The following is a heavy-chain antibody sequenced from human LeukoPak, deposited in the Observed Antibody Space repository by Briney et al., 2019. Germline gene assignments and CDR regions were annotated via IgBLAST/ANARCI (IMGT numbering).Heavy chain of an antibody. J-gene: IGHJ6*03. D-gene: IGHD2-8*01. CDR3: AKDRCSNGIGCYYYYMDV. Sequence: ASVKVSCKASGYTFTGYYMHWVRQAPGQGLEWMGWINPNSGGTNYAQKFQGRVTMTRDTSISTAYMELSRLRSDDTAVYYCAKDRCSNGIGCYYYYMDVWGKGTTVTI. CDR1: GYTFTGYY. CDR2: INPNSGGT. V-gene: IGHV1-2*02.